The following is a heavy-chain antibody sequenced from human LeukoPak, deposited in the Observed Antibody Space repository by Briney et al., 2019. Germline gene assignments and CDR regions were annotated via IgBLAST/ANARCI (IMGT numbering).Heavy chain of an antibody. Sequence: GGSLRLSCAASGFTFSDYYMSWIRQAPGKGLEWVSYISSSGSTIYYADSVKGRFTISRDNAKNSLYLQMNSLRAEDTAVYYCATRPYYDFWSGPIDYWGQGTLVTVSS. J-gene: IGHJ4*02. CDR3: ATRPYYDFWSGPIDY. V-gene: IGHV3-11*01. D-gene: IGHD3-3*01. CDR1: GFTFSDYY. CDR2: ISSSGSTI.